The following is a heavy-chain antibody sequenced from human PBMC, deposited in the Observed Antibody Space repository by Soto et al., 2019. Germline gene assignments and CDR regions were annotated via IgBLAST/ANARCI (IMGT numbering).Heavy chain of an antibody. CDR1: GGTFSSHA. D-gene: IGHD3-10*01. CDR3: ASRASGSYYLLSYYYYGMDV. Sequence: SVKVSCKASGGTFSSHAISWVRQAPGQGLEWMGGIIPIFGTANYAQKFQGRVTITADKSTSTAYMELSSLRSEDTAVYYCASRASGSYYLLSYYYYGMDVWGQGTTVTVSS. J-gene: IGHJ6*02. CDR2: IIPIFGTA. V-gene: IGHV1-69*06.